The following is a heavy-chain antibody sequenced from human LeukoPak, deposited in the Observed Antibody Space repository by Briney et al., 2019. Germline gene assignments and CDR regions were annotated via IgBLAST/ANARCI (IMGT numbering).Heavy chain of an antibody. CDR1: GYSFTGYY. Sequence: ASVKVSCKASGYSFTGYYMHWVRQAPGQGLEWMGWINPSSGGTNYAQKFQGRVTMTRDTSISTAYMELSRLTSDDTAVYYCARERGGYDYWGQGTLVTVSS. V-gene: IGHV1-2*02. CDR3: ARERGGYDY. CDR2: INPSSGGT. J-gene: IGHJ4*02. D-gene: IGHD3-16*01.